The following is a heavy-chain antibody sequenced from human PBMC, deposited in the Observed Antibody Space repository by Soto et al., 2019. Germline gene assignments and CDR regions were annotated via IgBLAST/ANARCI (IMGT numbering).Heavy chain of an antibody. D-gene: IGHD1-26*01. CDR3: AKDKEVGATIAAPFFDP. V-gene: IGHV3-9*01. CDR2: LSRDSGSV. J-gene: IGHJ5*02. CDR1: GFTFDNYA. Sequence: EVQLVESGGGLVQPGRSLRLSCTASGFTFDNYAMHWVRQTPGKGLEWVSGLSRDSGSVGYADSVRGRFTVSRDNAKNSLYLQMNRRRTEDTAFYYCAKDKEVGATIAAPFFDPWGQETLVTVSS.